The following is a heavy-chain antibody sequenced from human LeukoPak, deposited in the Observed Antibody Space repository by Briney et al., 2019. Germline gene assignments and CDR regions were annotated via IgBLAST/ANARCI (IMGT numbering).Heavy chain of an antibody. V-gene: IGHV4-59*13. CDR1: GGPISSYY. Sequence: SETLSLTCTVSGGPISSYYWSWIRQPPGKGLEWIGYIYYSGSTNYNPSLKSRVTISVDTSKNQFSLKLSSVTAADTAVYYCARGHRGGGSYSYYYYYMDVWGKGTTVTVSS. J-gene: IGHJ6*03. CDR2: IYYSGST. CDR3: ARGHRGGGSYSYYYYYMDV. D-gene: IGHD1-26*01.